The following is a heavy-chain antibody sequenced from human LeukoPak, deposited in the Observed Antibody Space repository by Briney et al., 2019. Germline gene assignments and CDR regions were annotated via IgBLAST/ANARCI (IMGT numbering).Heavy chain of an antibody. J-gene: IGHJ4*02. CDR3: ARALDSSSSRYQAFEE. CDR1: GFTFSNYW. CDR2: IKQDESEK. D-gene: IGHD2-2*01. V-gene: IGHV3-7*01. Sequence: PGGSLRLSCSASGFTFSNYWMSWVREAPGKGGEWVANIKQDESEKYYVDSGKGRFTTSRDNAKSSLYLQMNSLRAEDTAVYYCARALDSSSSRYQAFEEWGQGTLVTVSS.